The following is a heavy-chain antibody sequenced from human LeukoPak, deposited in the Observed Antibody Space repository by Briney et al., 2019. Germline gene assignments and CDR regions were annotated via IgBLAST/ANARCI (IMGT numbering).Heavy chain of an antibody. CDR1: GFTFNNYA. D-gene: IGHD5-18*01. V-gene: IGHV3-23*01. Sequence: GGSLRLSCAGSGFTFNNYAVSWVRQPPGKGLEWVSIITDNGGITYYGDSVKGRFTISRDNSKNTLYLQMNSLRAEDMAVYYCARAVNTAGWDWGQGTLVTVSS. J-gene: IGHJ4*02. CDR2: ITDNGGIT. CDR3: ARAVNTAGWD.